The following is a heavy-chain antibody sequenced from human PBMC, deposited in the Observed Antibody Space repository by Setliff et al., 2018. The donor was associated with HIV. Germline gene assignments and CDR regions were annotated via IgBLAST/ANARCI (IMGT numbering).Heavy chain of an antibody. CDR2: IYHSGST. Sequence: SETLSLTCAVSGFSISSGYYWGWIRQPPGKGLEWIGTIYHSGSTYYSPSLMSRVTISVDTSKNQISLKLNSVTAADTAVHYCARDGGRTGYSSSSDQWGQGTPVTVSS. J-gene: IGHJ4*02. D-gene: IGHD6-13*01. V-gene: IGHV4-38-2*02. CDR3: ARDGGRTGYSSSSDQ. CDR1: GFSISSGYY.